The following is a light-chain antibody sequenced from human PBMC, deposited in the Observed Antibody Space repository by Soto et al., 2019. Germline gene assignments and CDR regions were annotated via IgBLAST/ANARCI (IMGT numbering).Light chain of an antibody. Sequence: EIIFTQSPDTLSLSPGERATLSCRASQTVCSNYLAWCQQKPGQPPRLLIYAASRRATGIPDRFSGSGSGTDFTLTSSRLEPEDFTVFYCQHYDSVPITFGQGTRLEIK. J-gene: IGKJ5*01. V-gene: IGKV3-20*01. CDR2: AAS. CDR3: QHYDSVPIT. CDR1: QTVCSNY.